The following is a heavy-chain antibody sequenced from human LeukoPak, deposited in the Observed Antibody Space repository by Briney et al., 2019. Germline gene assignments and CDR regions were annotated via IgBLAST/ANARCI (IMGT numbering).Heavy chain of an antibody. Sequence: PSETLSLTCTVSGGSISSYYWSWIRQPPGKGLEWIGYIYYSGSTNYNPSLKSRVAISVDTSKNQFSLKLSSVTAADTAVYYCARIDGYFDYWGQGTLVTVSS. V-gene: IGHV4-59*01. J-gene: IGHJ4*02. CDR3: ARIDGYFDY. D-gene: IGHD5-24*01. CDR1: GGSISSYY. CDR2: IYYSGST.